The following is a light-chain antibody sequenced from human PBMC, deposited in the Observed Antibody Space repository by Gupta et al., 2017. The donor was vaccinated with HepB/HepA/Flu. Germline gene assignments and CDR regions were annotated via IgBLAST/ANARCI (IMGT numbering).Light chain of an antibody. Sequence: DIVMTQTPLSLSVTLGQPASISCKSSQSRLHSDGKTYLYWYLQKPGEYPQKAGQPPQLLIYEGSNRGSGVPDRFSGRGSGTDFTLKISRGEAEDVGVYYCKQRKQLSWTFGQGTKVEIK. V-gene: IGKV2D-29*01. CDR3: KQRKQLSWT. CDR2: EGS. CDR1: QSRLHSDGKTY. J-gene: IGKJ1*01.